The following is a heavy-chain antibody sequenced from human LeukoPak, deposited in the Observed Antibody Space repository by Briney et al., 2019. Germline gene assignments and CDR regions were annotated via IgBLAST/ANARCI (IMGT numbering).Heavy chain of an antibody. CDR2: IHRSGST. CDR1: GDSISSDYY. CDR3: ARDVGATVHGY. J-gene: IGHJ4*02. D-gene: IGHD1-26*01. V-gene: IGHV4-38-2*02. Sequence: SETLSLTCTVSGDSISSDYYWGWIRQPPGKGLEWIGSIHRSGSTYYNPSLESRVTISVDTSKNQFSLMLSSVTAADTAVYYCARDVGATVHGYWGQGTLVTVSS.